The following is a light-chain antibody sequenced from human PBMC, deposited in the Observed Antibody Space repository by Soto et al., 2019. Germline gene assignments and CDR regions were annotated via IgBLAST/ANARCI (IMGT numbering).Light chain of an antibody. J-gene: IGKJ1*01. CDR2: DAS. V-gene: IGKV1-5*01. CDR1: QSISSW. CDR3: QQYNSYSPWT. Sequence: DIQMTQSPSTLSASVGDRVTITCGASQSISSWLAWYQQKPWKAPKLLIYDASSLESGVPSRFSGSGSGTEFTLTISSLQPDDFATYYCQQYNSYSPWTFGQGTKVDI.